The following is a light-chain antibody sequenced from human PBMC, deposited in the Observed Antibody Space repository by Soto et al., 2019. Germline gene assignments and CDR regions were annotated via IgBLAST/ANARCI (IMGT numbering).Light chain of an antibody. J-gene: IGKJ1*01. CDR2: GAS. CDR1: QSVSSN. CDR3: QQYDNWPPWT. V-gene: IGKV3-15*01. Sequence: EIVMTQSPATLSLSPGERATLSCRASQSVSSNFSWYQQKPGQAPTLLIYGASTRATGIPARFSGSGSGTEFTLTISSMQSADFAVYYCQQYDNWPPWTFGQGTKVEIK.